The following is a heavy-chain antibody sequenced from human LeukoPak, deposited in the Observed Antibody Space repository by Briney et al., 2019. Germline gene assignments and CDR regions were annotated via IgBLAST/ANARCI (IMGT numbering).Heavy chain of an antibody. J-gene: IGHJ5*02. CDR3: ARAPLTTGTTNSWFDP. D-gene: IGHD1-1*01. Sequence: ASVKVSCKASGYTLTYNNISWVRQAPGQGLEWMGWISAYNGNTNYAQKLQGRVTMTTDTSTSTAYMELRSLRSDDTAVYYCARAPLTTGTTNSWFDPWGQGTLVTVSS. CDR2: ISAYNGNT. CDR1: GYTLTYNN. V-gene: IGHV1-18*01.